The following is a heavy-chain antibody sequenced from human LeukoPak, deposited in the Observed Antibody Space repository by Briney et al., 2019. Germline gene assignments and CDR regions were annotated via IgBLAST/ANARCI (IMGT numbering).Heavy chain of an antibody. CDR2: ISYDGSNK. D-gene: IGHD3-10*01. CDR3: AKESLLWFGELPTDAFDI. CDR1: GFTFSSYA. J-gene: IGHJ3*02. Sequence: GGSLRLSCAASGFTFSSYAMHWVRQAPGKGLEWVAVISYDGSNKYYADSVKGRFTISRDNSKNTLYLQMNSLRAEDTAVYYCAKESLLWFGELPTDAFDIWGQGTMVTVSS. V-gene: IGHV3-30*04.